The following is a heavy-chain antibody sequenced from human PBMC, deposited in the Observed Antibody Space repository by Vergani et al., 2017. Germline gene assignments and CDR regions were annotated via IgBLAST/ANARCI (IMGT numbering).Heavy chain of an antibody. D-gene: IGHD3-3*01. V-gene: IGHV1-69*04. Sequence: QVQLVQSGAEVKKPGSSVKVSCKASGGTFSSYAISWVRQAPGQGLEWMGRIIPILGIANYAQKFQGRLTITADKSTSTAYMELSSLRSEDTAVYYCARSNITIFGVADYYYYGMDVWGQGTTVTISS. CDR1: GGTFSSYA. CDR2: IIPILGIA. CDR3: ARSNITIFGVADYYYYGMDV. J-gene: IGHJ6*02.